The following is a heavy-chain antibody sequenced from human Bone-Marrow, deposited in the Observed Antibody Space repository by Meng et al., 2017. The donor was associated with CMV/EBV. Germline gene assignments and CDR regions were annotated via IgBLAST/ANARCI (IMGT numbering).Heavy chain of an antibody. J-gene: IGHJ5*02. CDR1: GGSVSSGSYY. CDR2: IYHSGST. CDR3: AREGIAAAAFFDP. Sequence: SETLSLTCTVSGGSVSSGSYYWSWIRQPPGKGLEWIGYIYHSGSTNYNPSLKSRVTISVDTSKNQFSLKLSSVTAADTAVYYCAREGIAAAAFFDPWGQGTLVTVSS. D-gene: IGHD6-13*01. V-gene: IGHV4-61*01.